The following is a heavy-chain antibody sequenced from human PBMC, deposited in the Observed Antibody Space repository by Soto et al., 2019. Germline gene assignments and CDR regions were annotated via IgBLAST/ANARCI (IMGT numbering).Heavy chain of an antibody. CDR3: AREPGSSGWFGWFDP. Sequence: QVQLVESGGGVVQPGRSLRLSCAASGFTFSSYGTHWVRQAPGKGLEWVAVIWYDGSNKYYADSVKGRFTISRDNSKNTLYLQMNSLRAEDTAVYYCAREPGSSGWFGWFDPWGQGTLVTVSS. CDR2: IWYDGSNK. J-gene: IGHJ5*02. V-gene: IGHV3-33*01. D-gene: IGHD6-19*01. CDR1: GFTFSSYG.